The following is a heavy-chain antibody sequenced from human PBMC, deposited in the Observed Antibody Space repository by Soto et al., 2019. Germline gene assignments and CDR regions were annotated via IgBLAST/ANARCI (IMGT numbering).Heavy chain of an antibody. CDR1: GFTFSSYG. CDR2: ISYDGSNK. V-gene: IGHV3-30*18. Sequence: GGSLRLSCAASGFTFSSYGMHWVRQAPGKGLEWVAVISYDGSNKYYADSVKGRFTISRDNSKNTLYLQMNSLRAEDTAVYYCAKVWRGYYYGSGSEDYYYGMDVWGQGTTVTVSS. CDR3: AKVWRGYYYGSGSEDYYYGMDV. D-gene: IGHD3-10*01. J-gene: IGHJ6*02.